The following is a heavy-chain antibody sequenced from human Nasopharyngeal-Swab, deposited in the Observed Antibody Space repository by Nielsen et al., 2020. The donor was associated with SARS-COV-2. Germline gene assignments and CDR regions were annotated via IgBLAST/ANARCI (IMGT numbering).Heavy chain of an antibody. Sequence: SETLSLTCTVSGDSISRSRYYWGWIRQPPGEGLEWIARTYYSGSTFYSPSLKSRVTISVDTSKNQFSLKLSSVTAADTATYYCTRRTESAPGGADDWGQGTLVTVSS. CDR1: GDSISRSRYY. D-gene: IGHD6-13*01. CDR3: TRRTESAPGGADD. V-gene: IGHV4-39*01. CDR2: TYYSGST. J-gene: IGHJ1*01.